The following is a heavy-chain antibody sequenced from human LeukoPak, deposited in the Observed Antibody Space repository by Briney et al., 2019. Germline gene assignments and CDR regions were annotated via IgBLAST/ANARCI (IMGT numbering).Heavy chain of an antibody. V-gene: IGHV3-49*04. Sequence: GGSLRLSCTASGFTFGDYAMSWVRQAPGKGREWVGFISSKAYGGTTEYAASVKGRFTISRDDSKSIAYLQMNSLKTEDTAVYYCTRGDWLDYWGQGTLVTVSS. CDR3: TRGDWLDY. CDR2: ISSKAYGGTT. J-gene: IGHJ4*02. D-gene: IGHD3/OR15-3a*01. CDR1: GFTFGDYA.